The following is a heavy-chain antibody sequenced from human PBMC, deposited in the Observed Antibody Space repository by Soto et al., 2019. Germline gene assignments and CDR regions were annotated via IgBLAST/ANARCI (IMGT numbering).Heavy chain of an antibody. V-gene: IGHV1-69*13. CDR2: IIPIFGTA. J-gene: IGHJ6*02. CDR3: ARDRRYCSSTSCQLGHYYYYYGMDV. Sequence: ASVKVSCKASGGTFSSYAISWVRQAPGQGLEWMGGIIPIFGTANYAQKFQGRVTITADESTSTAYMELSSLRSEDTAVYCCARDRRYCSSTSCQLGHYYYYYGMDVWGQGTTVTVSS. CDR1: GGTFSSYA. D-gene: IGHD2-2*01.